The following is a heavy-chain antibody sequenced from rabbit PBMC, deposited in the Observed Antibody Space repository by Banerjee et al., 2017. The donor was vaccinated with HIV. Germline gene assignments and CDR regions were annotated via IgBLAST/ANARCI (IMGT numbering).Heavy chain of an antibody. V-gene: IGHV1S43*01. J-gene: IGHJ4*01. Sequence: QEQLEESGGDLVKPEGSLTLTCTASGIDFSSYWMGWVRQAPGKGLEWIGCIDYSSNKWYARWLNGRFTISRSTSLNTVTLKMTSLTGADTATYFCARYISGWDYFDLWGPGTLVTVS. CDR1: GIDFSSYW. CDR3: ARYISGWDYFDL. D-gene: IGHD4-1*01. CDR2: IDYSSNK.